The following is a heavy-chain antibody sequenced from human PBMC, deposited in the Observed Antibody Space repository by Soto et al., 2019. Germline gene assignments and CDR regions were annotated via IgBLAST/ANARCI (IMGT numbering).Heavy chain of an antibody. V-gene: IGHV4-4*07. CDR1: GGSISSYY. CDR2: IYTSGST. J-gene: IGHJ4*02. CDR3: ARVDYYDSSGSFDY. D-gene: IGHD3-22*01. Sequence: SETLSLTCTVSGGSISSYYWSWIRQPAGKGLEWIGRIYTSGSTNYNPSLKSRVTMSVDTPKNQFSLKLSSVTAADTAVYYCARVDYYDSSGSFDYWGQGTLVTVSS.